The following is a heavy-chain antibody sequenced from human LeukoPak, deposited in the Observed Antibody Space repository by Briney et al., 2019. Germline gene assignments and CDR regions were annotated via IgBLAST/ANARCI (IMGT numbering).Heavy chain of an antibody. CDR2: TNEDGSST. Sequence: QPGGSLRLSCAASGFTFSSYWMHWVRQAPGKGLVWVSRTNEDGSSTSYADSVKGRFTISRDNAKNTLYMQMNSLRAEDTAVYYCAKLVTHFDYWGQGTLVTVSS. V-gene: IGHV3-74*01. J-gene: IGHJ4*02. D-gene: IGHD4-23*01. CDR3: AKLVTHFDY. CDR1: GFTFSSYW.